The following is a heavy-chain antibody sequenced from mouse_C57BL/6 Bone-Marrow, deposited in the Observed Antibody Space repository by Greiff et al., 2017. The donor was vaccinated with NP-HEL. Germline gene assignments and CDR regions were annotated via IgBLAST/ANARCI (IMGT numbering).Heavy chain of an antibody. CDR2: ILPGSGST. V-gene: IGHV1-9*01. CDR1: GYTFTGYW. J-gene: IGHJ3*01. CDR3: ARDIITTVVGKFAY. D-gene: IGHD1-1*01. Sequence: VKLQESGAELMKPGASVKLSCKATGYTFTGYWIEWVKQRPGHGLEWIGEILPGSGSTNYNEKFKGKATFTADTSSDTAYMQLSSLTTEDSAIYYCARDIITTVVGKFAYWGQGTLVTVSA.